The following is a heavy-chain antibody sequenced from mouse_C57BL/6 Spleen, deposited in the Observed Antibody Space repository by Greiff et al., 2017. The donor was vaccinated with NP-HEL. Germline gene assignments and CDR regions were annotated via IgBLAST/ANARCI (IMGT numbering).Heavy chain of an antibody. CDR3: ARRTGYYFDY. J-gene: IGHJ2*01. D-gene: IGHD4-1*01. V-gene: IGHV5-4*03. CDR2: ISDGGSYT. Sequence: EVKLVESGGGLVKPGGSLKLSCAASGFTFRSCAMSWVRQTPEKRLEWVATISDGGSYTYYPDNVKGRFTISRDNAKNNLYLQMSHLKSEDTAMYYCARRTGYYFDYWGQGTTLTVSS. CDR1: GFTFRSCA.